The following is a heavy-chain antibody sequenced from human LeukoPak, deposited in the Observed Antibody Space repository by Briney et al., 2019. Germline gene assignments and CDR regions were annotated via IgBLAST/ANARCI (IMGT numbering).Heavy chain of an antibody. CDR1: GFTFSSYA. D-gene: IGHD3-10*01. J-gene: IGHJ4*02. Sequence: GGSLRLSCAASGFTFSSYAMHWVRQAPGKGLEWVAVISYDGSNKYYADSVKGRFTISRDNSKNTLYLQMNSLRAEDTAVYYCARVGRSYGSGSDRYWGQGTLVTVSS. V-gene: IGHV3-30-3*01. CDR3: ARVGRSYGSGSDRY. CDR2: ISYDGSNK.